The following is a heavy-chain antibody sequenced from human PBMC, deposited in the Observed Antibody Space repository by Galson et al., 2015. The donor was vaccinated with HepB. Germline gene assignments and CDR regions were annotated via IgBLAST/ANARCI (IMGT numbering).Heavy chain of an antibody. Sequence: SVKVSCKASGYTFTGYYMHWVRQAPGQGLEWMGRIIPILGIANYAQKFQGRVTITADKSTSTAYMELSSLRSEDTAVYYCARDAYSSSWYDWFDPWGQGTLVTVSS. D-gene: IGHD6-13*01. CDR3: ARDAYSSSWYDWFDP. V-gene: IGHV1-69*04. CDR2: IIPILGIA. J-gene: IGHJ5*02. CDR1: GYTFTGYY.